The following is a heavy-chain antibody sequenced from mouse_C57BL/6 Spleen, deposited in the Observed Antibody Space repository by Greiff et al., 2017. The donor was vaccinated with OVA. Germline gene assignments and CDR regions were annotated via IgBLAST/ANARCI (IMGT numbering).Heavy chain of an antibody. Sequence: VQLQQSGPELVKPGASVKISCKASGYAFSSSWMNWVKQRPGKGLEWIGRIYPGDGDTNYNGKFKGKATLTADKSSSTAYMQLSSLTSEDSAVYFCARWLSPIYFDCWGQGTTLTVAS. J-gene: IGHJ2*01. D-gene: IGHD2-2*01. CDR2: IYPGDGDT. CDR3: ARWLSPIYFDC. V-gene: IGHV1-82*01. CDR1: GYAFSSSW.